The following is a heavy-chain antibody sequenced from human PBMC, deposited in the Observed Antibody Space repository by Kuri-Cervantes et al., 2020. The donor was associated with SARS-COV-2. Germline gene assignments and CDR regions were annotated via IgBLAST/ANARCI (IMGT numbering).Heavy chain of an antibody. CDR3: ATQRCSNGVCHSTEAFDI. CDR2: ISAYNGNT. CDR1: AYTFSDSG. J-gene: IGHJ3*02. Sequence: ASVKVSCKASAYTFSDSGVSWVRQAPGQGLEWMGWISAYNGNTDYAQKFQGRVTMTTDTSTSTAYMELGSLRSEDTAMYFCATQRCSNGVCHSTEAFDIWGQGTMVTVSS. V-gene: IGHV1-18*01. D-gene: IGHD2-8*01.